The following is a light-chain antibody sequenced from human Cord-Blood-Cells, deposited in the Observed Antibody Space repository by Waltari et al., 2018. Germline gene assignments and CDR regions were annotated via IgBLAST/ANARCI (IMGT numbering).Light chain of an antibody. J-gene: IGKJ2*01. CDR3: QQRSNWPPYT. Sequence: IVLTQPPATTSLSQGERATLSCRASQSVSSYLAWYQQKPGQAPRLLIYDASNRATGIPARFSGSGSGTDFTLTISSLEPEDFAVYYCQQRSNWPPYTFGQGTKLEIK. CDR1: QSVSSY. V-gene: IGKV3-11*01. CDR2: DAS.